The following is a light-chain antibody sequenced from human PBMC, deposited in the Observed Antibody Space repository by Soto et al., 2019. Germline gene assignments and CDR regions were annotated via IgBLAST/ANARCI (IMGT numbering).Light chain of an antibody. CDR1: QSVSNNY. CDR2: GAS. CDR3: HYYDDSPPFP. Sequence: EIVLTQSPGTLSLSPGEGATLSCRASQSVSNNYLAWYQQKPGQAPRLLIYGASNRATGIPDRFSGSGSGTDFTLTISRLEPEDFAVYYCHYYDDSPPFPFGPGTKVDI. V-gene: IGKV3-20*01. J-gene: IGKJ3*01.